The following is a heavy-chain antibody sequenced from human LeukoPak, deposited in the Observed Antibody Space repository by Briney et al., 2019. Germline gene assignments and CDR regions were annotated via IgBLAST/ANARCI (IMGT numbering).Heavy chain of an antibody. V-gene: IGHV3-7*03. CDR2: INQNGGQS. CDR1: GFSFSNYW. D-gene: IGHD6-13*01. J-gene: IGHJ4*02. CDR3: VKNSGWYSLDY. Sequence: GGSLRLSCEASGFSFSNYWMTWVRQAPGKGLEWVADINQNGGQSYYVDSVKGRFTLSRDNAKNSLFLQLNSLRAEDTAVYYCVKNSGWYSLDYWGQGITVIVSS.